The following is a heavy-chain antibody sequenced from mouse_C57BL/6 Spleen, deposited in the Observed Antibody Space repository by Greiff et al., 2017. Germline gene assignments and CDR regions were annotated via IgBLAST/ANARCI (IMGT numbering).Heavy chain of an antibody. J-gene: IGHJ1*03. V-gene: IGHV5-9*01. Sequence: EVTVVASGGGLVKPGGSLKLSCAASGFTFSSYTMSWVRQTPEKRLEWVATISGGGGNTYYPDSVKGRFTISRDNAKNTLYLQMSSLRSEDTALYYCARHYYGSSYWYCDVWGTGTTVTVSS. D-gene: IGHD1-1*01. CDR2: ISGGGGNT. CDR3: ARHYYGSSYWYCDV. CDR1: GFTFSSYT.